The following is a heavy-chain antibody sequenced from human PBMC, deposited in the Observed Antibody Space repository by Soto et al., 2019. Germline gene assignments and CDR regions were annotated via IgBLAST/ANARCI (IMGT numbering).Heavy chain of an antibody. CDR1: GFSLSTSGVGVG. V-gene: IGHV2-5*02. Sequence: QITLKESGPTLVKPTQTLTLTCTFSGFSLSTSGVGVGVGWIRQPPGKALEWLALIYWDDEKLYSPSLKTRVTITKDTSKNQVVLTMTNMDPVDTATYYCARWGSSRLDYWGQGTLVTVSS. D-gene: IGHD3-16*02. CDR3: ARWGSSRLDY. CDR2: IYWDDEK. J-gene: IGHJ4*02.